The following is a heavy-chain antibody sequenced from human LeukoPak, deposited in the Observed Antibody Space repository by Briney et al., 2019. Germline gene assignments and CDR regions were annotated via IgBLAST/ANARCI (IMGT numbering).Heavy chain of an antibody. V-gene: IGHV3-30*04. J-gene: IGHJ4*02. CDR2: ISYDGSNK. CDR1: GFTFSSYA. Sequence: PGRSLRLSSAASGFTFSSYALHWVRQAPGKGLEWVAVISYDGSNKYYADSVKGRFTISRDNSKNTLYLQMNSLRAEDTAVYYCARARVSYGLHSYFDYWGQGTLVTVSS. D-gene: IGHD5-18*01. CDR3: ARARVSYGLHSYFDY.